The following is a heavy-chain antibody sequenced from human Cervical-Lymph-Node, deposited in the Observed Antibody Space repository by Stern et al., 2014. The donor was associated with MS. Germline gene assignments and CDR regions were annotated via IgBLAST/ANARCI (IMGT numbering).Heavy chain of an antibody. D-gene: IGHD3-3*01. CDR2: INPNSGGT. CDR3: ARDLMDDFWSAYYKGNNAFDM. CDR1: GYTFTGYY. Sequence: VQLVESGAEVKKPGASVKVSCKASGYTFTGYYIHWVRPAPGQGLQGMGCINPNSGGTNYAQRFQNRVTMTRDTSITTAYMERSRLTSDDTAVYYCARDLMDDFWSAYYKGNNAFDMWGQGTMVTVSS. V-gene: IGHV1-2*02. J-gene: IGHJ3*02.